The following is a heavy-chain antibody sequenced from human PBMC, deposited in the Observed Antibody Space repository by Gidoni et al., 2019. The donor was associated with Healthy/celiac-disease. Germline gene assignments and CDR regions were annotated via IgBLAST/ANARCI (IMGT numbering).Heavy chain of an antibody. Sequence: QLQLQESGPGLVKPSETLSLTCTVSGGSISSSSYYWGWIRPPPGKGLEWIGSIYYSGSTYYNPSLKSRVTISVDTSKNQFSLKLSSVTAADTAVYYCARGLVRGVINIKYYFDYWGQGTLVTVSS. V-gene: IGHV4-39*07. D-gene: IGHD3-10*01. CDR2: IYYSGST. J-gene: IGHJ4*02. CDR3: ARGLVRGVINIKYYFDY. CDR1: GGSISSSSYY.